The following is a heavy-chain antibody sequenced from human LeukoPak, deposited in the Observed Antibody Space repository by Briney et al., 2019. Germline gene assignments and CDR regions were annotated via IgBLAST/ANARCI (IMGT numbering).Heavy chain of an antibody. CDR3: ARLIRCCSGGRCPVSYFDY. V-gene: IGHV5-51*01. CDR1: GYSFTRYW. D-gene: IGHD2-15*01. J-gene: IGHJ4*01. Sequence: GESLKISCKASGYSFTRYWISGVRQMPGKGLEWMGFIYLVDSDTNYSPSFQGQISISADKSINTAYLQYSSLRASATAMYYCARLIRCCSGGRCPVSYFDYWGQGTLITVSS. CDR2: IYLVDSDT.